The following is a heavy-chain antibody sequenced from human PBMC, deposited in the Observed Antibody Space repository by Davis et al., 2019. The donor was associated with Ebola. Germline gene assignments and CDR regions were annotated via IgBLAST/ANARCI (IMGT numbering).Heavy chain of an antibody. Sequence: PGGSLRLSCAASGFTFSHFHIHWVRQTPTKGLVWVARIDPDGAGTNYADSVKGRFTISRDNAKNTLSLQMNSLRVEDTAVYYCVRDSGYYAHDYWGNGTLVTVSS. D-gene: IGHD2-2*01. CDR3: VRDSGYYAHDY. V-gene: IGHV3-74*01. CDR2: IDPDGAGT. J-gene: IGHJ4*01. CDR1: GFTFSHFH.